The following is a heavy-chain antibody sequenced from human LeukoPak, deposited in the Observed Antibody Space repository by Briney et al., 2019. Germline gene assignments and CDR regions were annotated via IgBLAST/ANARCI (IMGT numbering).Heavy chain of an antibody. D-gene: IGHD3-3*01. J-gene: IGHJ1*01. CDR2: ISGSGGST. V-gene: IGHV3-23*01. CDR1: GFTFSSYA. CDR3: ACITIFGVASY. Sequence: QPGGSLRLSCAASGFTFSSYAMSWVRQAPGKGLERVSAISGSGGSTYYADSVKGRFTISRDNSKNTLYLQMNSLRAEDTAVYYCACITIFGVASYWGQGTLVTVSS.